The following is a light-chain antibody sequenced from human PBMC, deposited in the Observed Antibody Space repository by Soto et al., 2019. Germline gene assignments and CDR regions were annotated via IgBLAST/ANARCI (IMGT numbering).Light chain of an antibody. CDR1: QNINNY. CDR2: DAS. CDR3: QQYENLPT. Sequence: VGDRVTLTCQASQNINNYLNWYQQQPGRAPQLLIYDASTLEAGVPPRFRGSGSGTDFPFTISRLQPEDTATYYCQQYENLPTFGQGTRLDIK. V-gene: IGKV1-33*01. J-gene: IGKJ5*01.